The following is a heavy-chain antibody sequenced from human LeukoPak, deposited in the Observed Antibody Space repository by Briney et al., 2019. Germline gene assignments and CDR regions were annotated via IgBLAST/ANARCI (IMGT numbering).Heavy chain of an antibody. CDR3: AKDVRVGGGGMDV. CDR1: GFTFSTYA. Sequence: GGCLRLSCAASGFTFSTYAMNWVRQAPGKGLEWVSLISDSGVNKHYAASVKGRFTISRDNSKNTLSSQMNSLRPEDTAVYYCAKDVRVGGGGMDVWGQGTPVTVSS. V-gene: IGHV3-23*01. J-gene: IGHJ6*02. CDR2: ISDSGVNK. D-gene: IGHD1-26*01.